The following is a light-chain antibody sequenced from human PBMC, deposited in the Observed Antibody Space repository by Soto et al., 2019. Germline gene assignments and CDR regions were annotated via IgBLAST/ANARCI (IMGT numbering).Light chain of an antibody. CDR1: QSVSSY. Sequence: DIVLTQSPATLSLSPGERATLSCRASQSVSSYLAWYQQKPGQAPRLLIYDASNSATGIPARFSGSGSGTDLTITISSLEPEDFAVYYCQQRSNWPRTFGQGTKVEIK. V-gene: IGKV3-11*01. CDR2: DAS. J-gene: IGKJ1*01. CDR3: QQRSNWPRT.